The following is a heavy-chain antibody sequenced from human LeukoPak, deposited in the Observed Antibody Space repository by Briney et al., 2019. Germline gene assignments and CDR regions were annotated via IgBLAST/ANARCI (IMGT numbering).Heavy chain of an antibody. V-gene: IGHV4-61*01. J-gene: IGHJ3*02. Sequence: SETLSLTCTVSGGSVSSGSYYWSWLRQPPGKGLEWIGYIYYSGSTNYNPSLKSRVTISVDTSKNQFSLKLSSVTAADTAVYYCAIDWGDDAFDIWGQGTMVTVSS. D-gene: IGHD7-27*01. CDR2: IYYSGST. CDR1: GGSVSSGSYY. CDR3: AIDWGDDAFDI.